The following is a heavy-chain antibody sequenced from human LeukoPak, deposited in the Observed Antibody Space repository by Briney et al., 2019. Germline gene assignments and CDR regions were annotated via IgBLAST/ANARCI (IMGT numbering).Heavy chain of an antibody. CDR1: GGSISSYY. CDR3: ARAKVQPYYDFWSGYWYYYGMDV. D-gene: IGHD3-3*01. V-gene: IGHV4-4*07. CDR2: IYTSGST. Sequence: MASETLSLTCTVSGGSISSYYWSWIRQPAGKGLEWIGRIYTSGSTNYNPSLKSRVTMSVDTSKNQFSLKLSSVTAADTAVYYCARAKVQPYYDFWSGYWYYYGMDVWGQGTTVTVSS. J-gene: IGHJ6*02.